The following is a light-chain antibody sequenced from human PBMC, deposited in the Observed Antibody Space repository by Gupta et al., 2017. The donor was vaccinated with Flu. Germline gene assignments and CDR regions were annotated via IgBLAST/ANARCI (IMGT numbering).Light chain of an antibody. CDR3: QQSYSTPVT. CDR2: AGS. J-gene: IGKJ1*01. CDR1: QRVSNY. Sequence: DMQLTHSPSSLSASVGDRVASTVRASQRVSNYLNWYQKKPGKAPRLLIYAGSRGKSGIPSSFSGSGSGTDLTLTIRRLQHEDFANYYCQQSYSTPVTFGQGTXVEIK. V-gene: IGKV1-39*01.